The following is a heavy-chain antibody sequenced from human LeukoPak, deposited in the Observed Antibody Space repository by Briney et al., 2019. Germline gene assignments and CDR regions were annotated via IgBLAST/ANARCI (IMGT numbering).Heavy chain of an antibody. CDR1: GFTFSSYG. V-gene: IGHV3-30*18. CDR2: ISYDGSNK. Sequence: GGSLRLSCAASGFTFSSYGMHWVRQAPGKGLEWVAVISYDGSNKYYADSVKGRSTISRDNSKNTLYLQMNSLRAEDTAVYYCAKIGRRYGSGNPGEIDYWGQGTLVTVSS. J-gene: IGHJ4*02. CDR3: AKIGRRYGSGNPGEIDY. D-gene: IGHD3-10*01.